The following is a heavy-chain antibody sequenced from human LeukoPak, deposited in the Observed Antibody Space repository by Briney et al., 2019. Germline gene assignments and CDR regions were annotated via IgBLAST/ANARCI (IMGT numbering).Heavy chain of an antibody. CDR2: INGDGSST. V-gene: IGHV3-74*01. D-gene: IGHD6-13*01. CDR3: AKVTAAGISYYYYYYMDV. Sequence: AGGSLRLSCVASAFTFNNYWMHWVRHAPGKGLVWVSRINGDGSSTNYADSVRGRFTISRDNSKNTLYLQMNSLRAEDTAVYYCAKVTAAGISYYYYYYMDVWGKGTTVTVSS. J-gene: IGHJ6*03. CDR1: AFTFNNYW.